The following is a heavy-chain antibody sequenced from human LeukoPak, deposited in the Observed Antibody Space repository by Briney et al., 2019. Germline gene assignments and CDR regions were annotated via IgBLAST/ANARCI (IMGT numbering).Heavy chain of an antibody. V-gene: IGHV3-53*01. D-gene: IGHD3-10*01. J-gene: IGHJ4*02. CDR1: GFGGSSDY. CDR3: ARAPLGSRSYDH. Sequence: GGSLRLSCAGSGFGGSSDYMTWVRQAPGKGLEWVSVIYGGGTTVYAESVEGRFTISRDTARTSLYLQMNSLRVEDTAVYYCARAPLGSRSYDHWGQGTLVTVAS. CDR2: IYGGGTT.